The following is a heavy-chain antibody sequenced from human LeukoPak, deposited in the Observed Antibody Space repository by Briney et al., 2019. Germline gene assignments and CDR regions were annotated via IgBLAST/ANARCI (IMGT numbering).Heavy chain of an antibody. V-gene: IGHV1-2*02. CDR2: INPNIGDT. J-gene: IGHJ6*02. CDR3: ARDLGTSGTTTYYYHYGMDV. Sequence: ASVKVSCKVSGYTLTELSMHWVRQAPGQGLEWMGCINPNIGDTNYAQKFQDRVIMTRDTSISTAYMELSRLRSDDTAVYYCARDLGTSGTTTYYYHYGMDVWGQGTTVTVSS. CDR1: GYTLTELS. D-gene: IGHD1-1*01.